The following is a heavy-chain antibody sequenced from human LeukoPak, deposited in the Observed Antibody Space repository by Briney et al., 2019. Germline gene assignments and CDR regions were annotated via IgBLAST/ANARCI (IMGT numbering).Heavy chain of an antibody. CDR2: INHSGIT. CDR3: ARLDRVNYYDSTFNWFDP. CDR1: GDSISSSNYY. J-gene: IGHJ5*02. V-gene: IGHV4-39*02. D-gene: IGHD3-22*01. Sequence: SETLSLTCTVSGDSISSSNYYWTWIRQPPGKGLEWMGEINHSGITNYKTSFKSRVTMSVGTSKNHFSLTLSSVTAADTAVYFCARLDRVNYYDSTFNWFDPWGQGTLVTVSS.